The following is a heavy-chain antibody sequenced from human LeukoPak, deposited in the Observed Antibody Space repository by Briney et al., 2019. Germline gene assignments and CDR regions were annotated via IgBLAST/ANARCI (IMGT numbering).Heavy chain of an antibody. CDR1: GFTFSSYA. D-gene: IGHD2-2*01. Sequence: PGGSLRLSCAASGFTFSSYAMSWVRQAPGKGLEWVSAISGSGGSTYYADSVKGRFTISRDNSKNTLYLQMNSLRAEDTAVYYCATDHGSTSCYCGASDLWGQGTRVIVSS. V-gene: IGHV3-23*01. J-gene: IGHJ3*01. CDR3: ATDHGSTSCYCGASDL. CDR2: ISGSGGST.